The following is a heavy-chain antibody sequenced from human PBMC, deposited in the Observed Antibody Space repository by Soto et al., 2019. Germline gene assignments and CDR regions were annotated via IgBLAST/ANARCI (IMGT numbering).Heavy chain of an antibody. CDR3: ARDKGSSWYTNWFDP. V-gene: IGHV3-33*01. J-gene: IGHJ5*02. CDR1: GFTFSSYG. Sequence: QVQLVESGGGVVQPGRSLRLSCAASGFTFSSYGMHWVRQAPGKGLEWVAVIWYDGSNKYYADSVKGRFTISRDNSKNTLYLQMNSLRAEDTAVYYCARDKGSSWYTNWFDPWGQGTLVTVSS. D-gene: IGHD6-13*01. CDR2: IWYDGSNK.